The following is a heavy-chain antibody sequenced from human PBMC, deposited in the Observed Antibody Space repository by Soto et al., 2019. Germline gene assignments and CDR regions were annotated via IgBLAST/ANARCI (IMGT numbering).Heavy chain of an antibody. V-gene: IGHV3-23*01. CDR3: AKGPDGSGYYHNWFDS. D-gene: IGHD3-22*01. Sequence: EVHLLESGGALVQPGGSLTLSCAASGFSFSDYAMSWVRQAPGKGLEWVSSISRTGDSADYADSVKGRFAISRDRSKNRLSMQVNSLRVEDTAVYYCAKGPDGSGYYHNWFDSWGQGPLITVSS. CDR1: GFSFSDYA. CDR2: ISRTGDSA. J-gene: IGHJ5*01.